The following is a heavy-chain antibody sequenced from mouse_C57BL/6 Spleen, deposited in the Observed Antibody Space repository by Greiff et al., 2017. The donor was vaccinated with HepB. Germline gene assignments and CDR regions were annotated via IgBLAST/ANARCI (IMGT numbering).Heavy chain of an antibody. Sequence: EVKLMESGGGLVQPGGSLSLSCAASGFTFTDYYMSWVRQPPGKALEWLGFIRNKANGYTTEYSVSVKGRLTISRDNSQSILYLQMNALRAEDRAAYYWASLYCYDGGKTFDYWGQGTPLTVSS. D-gene: IGHD2-12*01. CDR2: IRNKANGYTT. J-gene: IGHJ2*01. V-gene: IGHV7-3*01. CDR3: ASLYCYDGGKTFDY. CDR1: GFTFTDYY.